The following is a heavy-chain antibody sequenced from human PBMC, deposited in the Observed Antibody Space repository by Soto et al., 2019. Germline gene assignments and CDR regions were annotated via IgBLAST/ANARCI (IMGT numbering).Heavy chain of an antibody. CDR1: GFSFSSHG. J-gene: IGHJ4*02. CDR3: AREDSSGWYAGY. V-gene: IGHV3-33*01. Sequence: QVQLVESGGGVVQPGTSLRLSCTASGFSFSSHGMHWVRQAPGKGLEWVATIWYDGSKDQYADSVKGRFTISRDDSKNTLYLQMNSVTAEDTAVRHCAREDSSGWYAGYWGLGTLVTVSS. CDR2: IWYDGSKD. D-gene: IGHD6-19*01.